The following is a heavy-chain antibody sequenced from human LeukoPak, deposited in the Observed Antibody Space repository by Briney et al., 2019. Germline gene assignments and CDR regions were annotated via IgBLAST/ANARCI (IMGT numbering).Heavy chain of an antibody. CDR1: GGSFSGYY. CDR3: ARLPRIVGATGVFDY. CDR2: INHSGST. D-gene: IGHD1-26*01. J-gene: IGHJ4*02. V-gene: IGHV4-34*01. Sequence: SETLSLTCAVYGGSFSGYYWSWIRQPPGKGLEWIGEINHSGSTNYNPSLKSRATISVDTSKNQFSLRLSSVTAADTAVYYCARLPRIVGATGVFDYWGQGTLVTVSS.